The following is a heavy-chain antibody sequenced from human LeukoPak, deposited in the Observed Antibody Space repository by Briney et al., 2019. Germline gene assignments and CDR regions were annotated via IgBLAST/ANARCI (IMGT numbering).Heavy chain of an antibody. D-gene: IGHD3-10*01. CDR3: ARDAGRRYGSGSFFENYYYMDV. Sequence: GASVKVSCKASGYTFTSYGISWVRQAPGQGLEWMGWINAYNGNTNYARKFQGRVTMTTDTFMSTAYMELRSLTSDDTAVYYCARDAGRRYGSGSFFENYYYMDVWGNGTTVIISS. J-gene: IGHJ6*03. V-gene: IGHV1-18*01. CDR1: GYTFTSYG. CDR2: INAYNGNT.